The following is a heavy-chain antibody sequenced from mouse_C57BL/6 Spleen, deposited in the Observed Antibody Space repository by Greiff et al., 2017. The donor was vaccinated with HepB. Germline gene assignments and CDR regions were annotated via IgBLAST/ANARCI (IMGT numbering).Heavy chain of an antibody. CDR2: IWRGGST. J-gene: IGHJ4*01. Sequence: VKLMESGPGLVQPSQSLSITCTVSGFSLTSYGVHWVRQSPGKGLEWLGVIWRGGSTDYNAAFMSRLSITKDNSKSQVFFKMNSLQADDTAIYYCAKNIYYGSSTYAMDYWGQGTSVTVSS. CDR3: AKNIYYGSSTYAMDY. CDR1: GFSLTSYG. D-gene: IGHD1-1*01. V-gene: IGHV2-5*01.